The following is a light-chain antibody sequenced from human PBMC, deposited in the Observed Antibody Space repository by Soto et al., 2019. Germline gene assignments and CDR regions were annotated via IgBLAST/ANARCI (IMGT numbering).Light chain of an antibody. CDR3: QQYESYSPLN. Sequence: DIQMTQSPSTLSGSVGDIVPNTCRASQTVSSWLAWYQQKPGKAPKPLIYDAYSLESGVPSRFSGRRSGTEFTLTIAGLQPEDFAAYYCQQYESYSPLNFGGGTKVDIK. J-gene: IGKJ4*01. V-gene: IGKV1-5*01. CDR1: QTVSSW. CDR2: DAY.